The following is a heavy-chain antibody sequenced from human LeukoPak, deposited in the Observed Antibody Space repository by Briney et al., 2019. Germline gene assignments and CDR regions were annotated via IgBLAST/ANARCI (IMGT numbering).Heavy chain of an antibody. CDR2: IIPIFGTA. CDR3: ARCRRLLHPLGAFDI. Sequence: PRASVKVSCKASGGTFSSYAISWVRQAPGQGLEWMGGIIPIFGTANYAQKFQGRVTITTDESTSTAYMELSSLRSEDTAVYYCARCRRLLHPLGAFDIWGQGTMVTVSS. D-gene: IGHD3-3*01. CDR1: GGTFSSYA. J-gene: IGHJ3*02. V-gene: IGHV1-69*05.